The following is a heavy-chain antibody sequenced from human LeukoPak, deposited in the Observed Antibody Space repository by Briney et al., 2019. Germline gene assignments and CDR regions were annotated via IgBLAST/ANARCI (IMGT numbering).Heavy chain of an antibody. CDR1: GFTFSSYA. Sequence: PGGSLRLSCAASGFTFSSYAMSWVRQAPGKGREWVSAISGRGGSTYYADSVKGRFTISRDNSKNTLYLQMNSLRAEDTAVYYCAKAVNSGYDYYYYYGMDVWGQGTTVTVSS. CDR2: ISGRGGST. V-gene: IGHV3-23*01. CDR3: AKAVNSGYDYYYYYGMDV. D-gene: IGHD5-12*01. J-gene: IGHJ6*02.